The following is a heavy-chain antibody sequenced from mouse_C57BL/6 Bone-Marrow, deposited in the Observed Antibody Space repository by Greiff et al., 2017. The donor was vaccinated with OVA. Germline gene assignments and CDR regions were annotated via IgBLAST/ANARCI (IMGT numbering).Heavy chain of an antibody. D-gene: IGHD2-4*01. Sequence: QVQLQQPGAELVKPGASVKVSCKASGYTFTSYWMHWVKQRPGQGLEWIGRIHPSDSDTNYNQKFKGKATLTVDKSSSTAYVQLSSLTSEDSAVYYCAISYDYPFYYAMDYWGQGTSVTVSS. J-gene: IGHJ4*01. CDR3: AISYDYPFYYAMDY. CDR1: GYTFTSYW. V-gene: IGHV1-74*01. CDR2: IHPSDSDT.